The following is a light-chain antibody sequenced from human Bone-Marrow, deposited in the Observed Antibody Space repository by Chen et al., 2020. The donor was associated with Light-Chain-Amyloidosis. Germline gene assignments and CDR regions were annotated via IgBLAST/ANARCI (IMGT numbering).Light chain of an antibody. J-gene: IGLJ2*01. CDR3: QSADSSGTYEVI. CDR2: RDT. V-gene: IGLV3-25*03. Sequence: SYALPPPLSVLVAPGQTARITCSGDDLPTKYAYWYQQEPGQAPVLVIHRDTERPSGISERFSGSSSGKTATLTISGVQAEDEADYHCQSADSSGTYEVIFGGGTKLTVL. CDR1: DLPTKY.